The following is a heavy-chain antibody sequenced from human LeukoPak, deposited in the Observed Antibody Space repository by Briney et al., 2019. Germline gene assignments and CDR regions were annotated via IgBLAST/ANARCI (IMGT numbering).Heavy chain of an antibody. CDR1: GFTFSNYW. D-gene: IGHD3-10*01. J-gene: IGHJ4*02. Sequence: GGSLRLSCAASGFTFSNYWMHWVRQAPGKGLVWVSCINREGSSTSHADSVKGRFTISRDNAKNALYLQMSSRRAEDTAVYYCARAPYYYGSGSYPSPDYWGQGTLVTVSS. CDR2: INREGSST. V-gene: IGHV3-74*01. CDR3: ARAPYYYGSGSYPSPDY.